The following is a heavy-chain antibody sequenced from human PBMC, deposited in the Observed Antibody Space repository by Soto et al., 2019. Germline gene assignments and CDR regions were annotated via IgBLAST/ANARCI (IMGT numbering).Heavy chain of an antibody. V-gene: IGHV3-33*01. Sequence: QVQLVESGGGVVQPGRSLRLSCAASGFTFSSYGMHWVRQAPGKGLEWVAVIRYDGSNKYYADSVKGRFTISRDNSKNTLYLQMNSLRAEETAVYYCARWGIAAGDYWGQGTLVTVSS. CDR3: ARWGIAAGDY. CDR2: IRYDGSNK. D-gene: IGHD6-13*01. CDR1: GFTFSSYG. J-gene: IGHJ4*02.